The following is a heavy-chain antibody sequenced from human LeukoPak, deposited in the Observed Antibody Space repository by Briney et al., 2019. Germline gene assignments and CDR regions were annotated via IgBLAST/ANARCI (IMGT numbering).Heavy chain of an antibody. V-gene: IGHV1-2*06. J-gene: IGHJ2*01. D-gene: IGHD2-15*01. Sequence: GASVKVSCKASGYTLTGYYMHWVRQAPGQGLEWMGRINPNSGGTNYAQKFQGRVTMTRDTSISTAYMELSRLRSDDTAVYYCARGALYCSGGSCYSRVNYWYFDLWGRGTLVTVSS. CDR1: GYTLTGYY. CDR2: INPNSGGT. CDR3: ARGALYCSGGSCYSRVNYWYFDL.